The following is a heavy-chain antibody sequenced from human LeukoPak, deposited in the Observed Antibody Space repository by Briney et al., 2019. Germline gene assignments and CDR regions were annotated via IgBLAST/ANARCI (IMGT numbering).Heavy chain of an antibody. J-gene: IGHJ4*02. CDR1: GFTFSSYW. CDR3: ASRPRGTYFFDH. D-gene: IGHD3-16*01. Sequence: PGGSLKLSCAASGFTFSSYWMHWVRQAPGKGLVWVSRINSDGSSTDYADSVKGRFTISRDNAKNTLYLQMNSLTAEDTAVYYCASRPRGTYFFDHWGQGTLVTVPS. V-gene: IGHV3-74*01. CDR2: INSDGSST.